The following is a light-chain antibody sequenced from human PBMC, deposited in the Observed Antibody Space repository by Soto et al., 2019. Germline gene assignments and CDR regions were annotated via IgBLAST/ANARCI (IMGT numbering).Light chain of an antibody. Sequence: DIQMTQSPSSLSASVGDRVTITCRASQNIGIDLKWYQQKPGRVPKILNYATSTLQNGVPSRFGGSGSGTDFTLTISNLQPEDFATYYCQQSHSTPTFGGGTKVEIK. V-gene: IGKV1-39*01. CDR2: ATS. CDR3: QQSHSTPT. J-gene: IGKJ4*01. CDR1: QNIGID.